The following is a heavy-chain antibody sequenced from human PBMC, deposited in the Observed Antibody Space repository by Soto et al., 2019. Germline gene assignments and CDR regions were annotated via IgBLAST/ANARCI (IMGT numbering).Heavy chain of an antibody. V-gene: IGHV3-33*01. CDR2: NRYDGSNQ. J-gene: IGHJ6*02. CDR1: GFTFNIYD. CDR3: VRDAVSYFYASSGSRAYGMDV. Sequence: GGSLRLSCAASGFTFNIYDMHWVRQAPGKGLEWVAVNRYDGSNQYYADSVKGRFTISRDNPKNTLYLQINSLRAEDTAVYYCVRDAVSYFYASSGSRAYGMDVWGQGTTVTVSS. D-gene: IGHD3-22*01.